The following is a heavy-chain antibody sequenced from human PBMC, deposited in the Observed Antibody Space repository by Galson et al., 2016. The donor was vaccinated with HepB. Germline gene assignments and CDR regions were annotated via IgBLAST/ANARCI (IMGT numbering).Heavy chain of an antibody. CDR2: TYYSGST. Sequence: ETLSLTCTVSGGSISSGSYYWGWIRQPPGKGLEWIGSTYYSGSTYYNPSLKSRVTISVDTSKNQFSLKLNSVTAADTAVYYCAVVVPAAIGLGFEYWGQGTLVTVSS. CDR3: AVVVPAAIGLGFEY. V-gene: IGHV4-39*01. D-gene: IGHD2-2*02. J-gene: IGHJ4*02. CDR1: GGSISSGSYY.